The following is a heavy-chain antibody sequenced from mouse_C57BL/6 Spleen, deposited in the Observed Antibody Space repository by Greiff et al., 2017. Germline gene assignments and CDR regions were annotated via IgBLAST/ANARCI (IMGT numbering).Heavy chain of an antibody. CDR3: ARDRGLSSFDY. CDR2: ISDGGSYT. V-gene: IGHV5-4*01. J-gene: IGHJ2*01. CDR1: GFTFSSYA. Sequence: EVKVVESGGGLVKPGGSLKLSCAASGFTFSSYAMSWVRQTPEKRLEWVATISDGGSYTYYPDNVKGRFTISRDNAKNNLYLQMSHLKSEDTAMCYCARDRGLSSFDYWGQGTTLTVSS. D-gene: IGHD2-2*01.